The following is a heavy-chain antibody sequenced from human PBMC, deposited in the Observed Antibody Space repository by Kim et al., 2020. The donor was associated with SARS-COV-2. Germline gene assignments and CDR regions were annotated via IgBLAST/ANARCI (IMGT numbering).Heavy chain of an antibody. J-gene: IGHJ4*02. CDR1: GYSISSGYY. CDR3: ARDWGKDYGDY. CDR2: IYHSGST. V-gene: IGHV4-38-2*02. D-gene: IGHD3-16*01. Sequence: SETLSLTCTVSGYSISSGYYWGWIRQPPGKGLEWIGSIYHSGSTYYNPSLKSRVTISVDTSKNQFSLKLSSVTAADTAVYYCARDWGKDYGDYWGQGTL.